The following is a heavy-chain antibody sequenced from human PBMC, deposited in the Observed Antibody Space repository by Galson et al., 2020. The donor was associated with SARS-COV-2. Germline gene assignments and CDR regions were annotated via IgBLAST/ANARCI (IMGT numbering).Heavy chain of an antibody. CDR2: IYYSGST. Sequence: SETLSLTCTVSGDSVSSGSYYWSWIRQPPGKALEWIGYIYYSGSTNYNPSLKSRVTISLDTSKNQFSLRLSSVTAADTAVHYCARDSPLPYSGSYAHAFDIWGQGTMVTVSS. D-gene: IGHD1-26*01. J-gene: IGHJ3*02. V-gene: IGHV4-61*01. CDR3: ARDSPLPYSGSYAHAFDI. CDR1: GDSVSSGSYY.